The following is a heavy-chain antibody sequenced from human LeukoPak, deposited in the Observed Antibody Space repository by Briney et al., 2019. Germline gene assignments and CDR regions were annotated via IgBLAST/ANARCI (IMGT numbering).Heavy chain of an antibody. CDR2: ISWNSGSI. CDR3: ARIAAAGPYYFDY. J-gene: IGHJ4*02. D-gene: IGHD6-13*01. Sequence: GGSLRLSCAASGFTFDDYAMHWVRQAPGKGLEWVSGISWNSGSIGYADSVKGRFTISRDNAKNSLYLQMNSLRAEDTALYYCARIAAAGPYYFDYWGQGTLVTVSS. CDR1: GFTFDDYA. V-gene: IGHV3-9*01.